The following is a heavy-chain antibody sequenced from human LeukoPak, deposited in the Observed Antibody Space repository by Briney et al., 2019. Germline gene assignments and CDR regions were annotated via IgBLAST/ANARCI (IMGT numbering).Heavy chain of an antibody. Sequence: GGSLRLSCGASGFDFSNNGMHWVRQAPGKGLEWVAFIRYDAANQYYADSVKGRFTISRDNSKNTLYLQMDSLRSEDTAIYHCAKDIAVSDSYFDYWGQGILVTVSS. D-gene: IGHD6-19*01. J-gene: IGHJ4*02. CDR3: AKDIAVSDSYFDY. V-gene: IGHV3-30*02. CDR2: IRYDAANQ. CDR1: GFDFSNNG.